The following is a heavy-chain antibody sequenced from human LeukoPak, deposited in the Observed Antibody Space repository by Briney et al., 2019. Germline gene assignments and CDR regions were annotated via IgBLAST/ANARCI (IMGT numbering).Heavy chain of an antibody. V-gene: IGHV1-69*13. CDR2: IIPIFGTA. CDR1: GGTFSSYA. Sequence: SVKVSCKASGGTFSSYAISRVRQAPGQGLEWMGGIIPIFGTANYAQKFQGRVTITADESTSTAYMELSSLRSEDTAVYYCATKGSYSNYTIDYYYYYYMDVWGKGTTVTVSS. J-gene: IGHJ6*03. D-gene: IGHD4-11*01. CDR3: ATKGSYSNYTIDYYYYYYMDV.